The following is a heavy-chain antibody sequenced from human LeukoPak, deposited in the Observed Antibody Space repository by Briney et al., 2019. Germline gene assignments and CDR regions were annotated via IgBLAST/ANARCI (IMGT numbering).Heavy chain of an antibody. Sequence: SSETLSLTCTVSGGSISSYYWSWIRQPPGKGLEWIGYIYYSGSTNYNPSLKSRVTISVDTSKNQFSLKLSSVTAADTAVYYCARFGLEYSSSWYAGYYYYYYYMDVWGKGTTVTISS. CDR2: IYYSGST. J-gene: IGHJ6*03. D-gene: IGHD6-13*01. CDR3: ARFGLEYSSSWYAGYYYYYYYMDV. V-gene: IGHV4-59*01. CDR1: GGSISSYY.